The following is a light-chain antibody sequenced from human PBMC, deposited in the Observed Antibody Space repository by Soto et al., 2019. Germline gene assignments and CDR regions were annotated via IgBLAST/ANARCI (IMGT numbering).Light chain of an antibody. CDR1: RSDVGGYNY. CDR2: DVS. Sequence: QSALTQPASVSGSPGQSITISCTGTRSDVGGYNYVSWYQQHPGKAPKLMIYDVSNRPSGVSNRFSGSKSGNTASLTISGLQAEDEAEYYCSSFTTSNTLEVFGGGTKLTVL. V-gene: IGLV2-14*01. CDR3: SSFTTSNTLEV. J-gene: IGLJ2*01.